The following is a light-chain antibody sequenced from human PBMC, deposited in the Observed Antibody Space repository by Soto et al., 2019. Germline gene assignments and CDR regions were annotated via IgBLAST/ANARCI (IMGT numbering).Light chain of an antibody. CDR2: DAP. CDR3: QQYNSYWA. V-gene: IGKV1-5*01. CDR1: QSISSW. J-gene: IGKJ1*01. Sequence: DIQMTQSPSTLSASVGDRVTITCRASQSISSWLAWYQQKPGKAPKLLIYDAPSLESGVPSRFRGSGSGTEFTLTISSLQPDDFATYYCQQYNSYWAFGQGTKVDIK.